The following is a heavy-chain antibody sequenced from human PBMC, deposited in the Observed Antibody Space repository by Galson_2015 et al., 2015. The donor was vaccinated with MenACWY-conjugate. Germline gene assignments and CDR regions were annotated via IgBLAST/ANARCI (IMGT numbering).Heavy chain of an antibody. CDR3: ARSSVTFDSSGYYYVL. V-gene: IGHV3-21*01. CDR1: GFIFSSYC. CDR2: ISSSSSYI. J-gene: IGHJ4*02. Sequence: SLRLSCAASGFIFSSYCMNWVRQAPGKGLEWVSSISSSSSYIYYADSVKGRFIISRDNARNSLYLQMNSLRAEDTAVYYCARSSVTFDSSGYYYVLGGQGTQVTVSS. D-gene: IGHD3-22*01.